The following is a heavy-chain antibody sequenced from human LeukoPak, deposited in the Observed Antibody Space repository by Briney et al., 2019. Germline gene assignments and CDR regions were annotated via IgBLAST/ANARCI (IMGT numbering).Heavy chain of an antibody. CDR2: IIPIFGTA. Sequence: GASVKVSCKASGGTFSSYAISWVRQAPGQGLEWMGGIIPIFGTANYAQKFQGRVTITADESTSTAYMELSSLRSEDTAVYYCARALGNYVPDDYWGQGTLVTVSS. CDR3: ARALGNYVPDDY. D-gene: IGHD4-11*01. J-gene: IGHJ4*02. CDR1: GGTFSSYA. V-gene: IGHV1-69*13.